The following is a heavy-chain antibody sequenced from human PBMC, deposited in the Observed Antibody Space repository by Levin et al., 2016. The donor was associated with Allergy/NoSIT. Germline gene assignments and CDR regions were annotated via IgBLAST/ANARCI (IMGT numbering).Heavy chain of an antibody. CDR3: ARDPSPRFLEWWTGEEPGAFGMDV. CDR1: GYTFTSYA. V-gene: IGHV1-69*06. J-gene: IGHJ6*02. CDR2: IIPIFGTA. D-gene: IGHD3-3*01. Sequence: SVKVSCKASGYTFTSYAISWVRQAPGQGLEWMGGIIPIFGTANYAQKFQGRVTITADKSTSTAYMELSSLRSEDTAVYYCARDPSPRFLEWWTGEEPGAFGMDVWGQGTTVTVSS.